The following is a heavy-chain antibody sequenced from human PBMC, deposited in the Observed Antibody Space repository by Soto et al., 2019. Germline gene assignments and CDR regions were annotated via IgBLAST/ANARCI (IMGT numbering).Heavy chain of an antibody. J-gene: IGHJ4*02. CDR2: ISYDGSDK. V-gene: IGHV3-30*18. D-gene: IGHD5-18*01. CDR1: GFTFSSYG. Sequence: GGALRLSCVASGFTFSSYGIHWVRQAPGKGLEWVAVISYDGSDKYYTDSVKGRFTISRDNSKNTLYLQMNSLRAEDTAVYYCANGSRYSYGPPDYWGQVTPVPVSS. CDR3: ANGSRYSYGPPDY.